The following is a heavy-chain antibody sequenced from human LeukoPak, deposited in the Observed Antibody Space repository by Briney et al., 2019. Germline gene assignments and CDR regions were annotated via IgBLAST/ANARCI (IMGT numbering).Heavy chain of an antibody. CDR1: RFTFSNYW. V-gene: IGHV3-7*01. J-gene: IGHJ4*02. Sequence: GGSLRLSCAASRFTFSNYWMAWVRQAPGKGLEWVANIKDDGSETYYVASVKGRFTISRDNVKNSLYLQMNSLRVEDTAVYYCARDLQDGVPTAYWGRGTLVIVS. CDR2: IKDDGSET. CDR3: ARDLQDGVPTAY. D-gene: IGHD4-17*01.